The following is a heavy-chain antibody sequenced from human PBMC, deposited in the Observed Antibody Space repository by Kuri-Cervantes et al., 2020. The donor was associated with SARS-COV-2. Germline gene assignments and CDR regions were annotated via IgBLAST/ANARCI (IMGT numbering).Heavy chain of an antibody. CDR3: ARNLGVLAFGELLD. V-gene: IGHV1-18*01. J-gene: IGHJ4*02. D-gene: IGHD3-10*01. Sequence: ASVKVSCKASGYTFTSYGISWVRRAPGQGLEWMGWISAYNGNTNYAQKLQGRVTMTTDTSTSTACMELRSLRSDDTAVYYCARNLGVLAFGELLDWGQGTLVTVSS. CDR1: GYTFTSYG. CDR2: ISAYNGNT.